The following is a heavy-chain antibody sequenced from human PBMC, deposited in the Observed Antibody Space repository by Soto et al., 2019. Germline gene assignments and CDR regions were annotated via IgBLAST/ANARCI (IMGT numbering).Heavy chain of an antibody. CDR2: IYYSGST. Sequence: SETLSLTCTVSGGSISSGDYYWSWIRQPPGKGLEWIGYIYYSGSTYYNPSLKSRVTISVDTSKNQFSLKLSSVTAADTAVYYCARNGQQLVQDYWGQGTLVTVSS. CDR3: ARNGQQLVQDY. J-gene: IGHJ4*02. CDR1: GGSISSGDYY. D-gene: IGHD6-13*01. V-gene: IGHV4-30-4*01.